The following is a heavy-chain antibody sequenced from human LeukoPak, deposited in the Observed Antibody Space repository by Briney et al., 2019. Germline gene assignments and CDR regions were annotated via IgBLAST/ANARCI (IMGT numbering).Heavy chain of an antibody. V-gene: IGHV3-21*01. CDR1: GFTFSSYA. CDR3: ARDPEYSYGQLYFFDY. CDR2: ISSSSSYI. J-gene: IGHJ4*02. Sequence: GGSLRLSCAASGFTFSSYAMSWVRQAPGKGLEWVSSISSSSSYIYYADSVKGRFAISRDNAKNSLYLQMNSLRAEDTAVYYCARDPEYSYGQLYFFDYWGQGTLVTVSS. D-gene: IGHD5-18*01.